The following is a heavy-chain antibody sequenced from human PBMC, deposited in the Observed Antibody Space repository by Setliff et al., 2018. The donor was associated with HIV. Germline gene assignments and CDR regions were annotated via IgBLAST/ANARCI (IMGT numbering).Heavy chain of an antibody. J-gene: IGHJ4*02. CDR2: ISGDAIYI. CDR1: GFTFSHNA. V-gene: IGHV3-21*04. CDR3: ARDAGYSGSAWNY. D-gene: IGHD5-12*01. Sequence: GGSLRLSCAASGFTFSHNAMNWVRLAPGKGLQWVSSISGDAIYIHYAYSVKGRFSISRDNSDNKLYLQMASLRAEDTGMYYCARDAGYSGSAWNYWGQGTLVTVSS.